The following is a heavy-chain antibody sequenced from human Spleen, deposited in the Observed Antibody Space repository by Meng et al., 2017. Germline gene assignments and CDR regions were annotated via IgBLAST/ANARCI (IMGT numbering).Heavy chain of an antibody. CDR1: GYTFTDYY. CDR2: IDPNSGVT. CDR3: ARVDDYVWGSYRYTPYYGMDV. Sequence: ASVKVSCKTSGYTFTDYYMHWMRQAPGQGLEWLGRIDPNSGVTNYAQKFQGRVTMTRDTSISTAYMELSRLRSDDTAVYYCARVDDYVWGSYRYTPYYGMDVWGQGTTVTVSS. J-gene: IGHJ6*02. D-gene: IGHD3-16*02. V-gene: IGHV1-2*06.